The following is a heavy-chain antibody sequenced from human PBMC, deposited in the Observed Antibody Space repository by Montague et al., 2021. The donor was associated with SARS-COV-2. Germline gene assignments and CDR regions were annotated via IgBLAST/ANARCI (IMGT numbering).Heavy chain of an antibody. D-gene: IGHD1-26*01. CDR2: TCYRSEWYF. CDR3: ARYSYSGTYFGLNDAFDI. V-gene: IGHV6-1*01. CDR1: GDSVSSNSAA. J-gene: IGHJ3*02. Sequence: CAISGDSVSSNSAAWNWIRQSPSRGLEWLGRTCYRSEWYFDYVISLRGRITINPDTSKNQFSLQLDSVTLDDAAVYYCARYSYSGTYFGLNDAFDIWGQGTLVTVSS.